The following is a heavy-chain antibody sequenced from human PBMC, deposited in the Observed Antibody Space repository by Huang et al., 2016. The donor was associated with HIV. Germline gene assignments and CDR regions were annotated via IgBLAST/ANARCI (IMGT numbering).Heavy chain of an antibody. J-gene: IGHJ4*02. CDR1: GYSFTGYY. Sequence: QVHLVQSGAEVKKPGASVKVSCQASGYSFTGYYLHWVRQAPGQGLEEMGESKPSSGGTHPAQKFEGRVTLTRDTSVSTADMELRSLKSDDTAVYYCARDWNTYYDDSSAYYAAHWGQGTLVTVSS. V-gene: IGHV1-2*02. D-gene: IGHD3-22*01. CDR3: ARDWNTYYDDSSAYYAAH. CDR2: SKPSSGGT.